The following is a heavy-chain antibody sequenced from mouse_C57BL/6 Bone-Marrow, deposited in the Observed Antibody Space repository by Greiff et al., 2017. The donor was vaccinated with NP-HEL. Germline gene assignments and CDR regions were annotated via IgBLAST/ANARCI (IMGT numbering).Heavy chain of an antibody. J-gene: IGHJ3*01. CDR1: GYTFTDYY. Sequence: VQLKESGPVLVKPGASVKMSCKASGYTFTDYYMNWVKQSHGKSLEWIGVINPYNGGTSYNQKFKGKATLTVDKSSSTAYMELNSLTSEDSAVYYCAREPYYYGSSHFAYWGQGTLVTVSA. V-gene: IGHV1-19*01. CDR2: INPYNGGT. CDR3: AREPYYYGSSHFAY. D-gene: IGHD1-1*01.